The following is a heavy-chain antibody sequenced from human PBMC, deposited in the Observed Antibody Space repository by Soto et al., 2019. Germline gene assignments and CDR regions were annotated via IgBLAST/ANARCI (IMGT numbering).Heavy chain of an antibody. CDR1: GFTFSSYA. Sequence: GGSLRLSCAASGFTFSSYAMSWVRQAPGKGLEWVSAISGSGGSTYYADSVKGRFTISRDNSKNTLYLQMNSLRAEDTAVYYYAKIPLVGIGELLPDHFDYWGQGTLVTVSS. V-gene: IGHV3-23*01. D-gene: IGHD3-10*01. CDR2: ISGSGGST. CDR3: AKIPLVGIGELLPDHFDY. J-gene: IGHJ4*02.